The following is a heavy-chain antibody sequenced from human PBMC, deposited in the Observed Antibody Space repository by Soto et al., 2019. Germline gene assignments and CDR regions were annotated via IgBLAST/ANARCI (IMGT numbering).Heavy chain of an antibody. CDR2: LDQSGGT. CDR1: GDSLRGQS. CDR3: AIEDSDGWSGESLDV. J-gene: IGHJ6*02. V-gene: IGHV4-34*01. Sequence: QVQLQQWGAGLLKASETLSLTCAVVGDSLRGQSWNWIRQSPGKGVEWIGELDQSGGTNYNPSLKSRAIISDDTSKNQFSRTLTSVTAADTAVYYCAIEDSDGWSGESLDVWGQGTTVSVSS. D-gene: IGHD6-19*01.